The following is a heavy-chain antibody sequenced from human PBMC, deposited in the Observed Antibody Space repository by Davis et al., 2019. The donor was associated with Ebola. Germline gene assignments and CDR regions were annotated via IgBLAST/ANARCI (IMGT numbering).Heavy chain of an antibody. J-gene: IGHJ6*02. Sequence: GESLKISCAASGFTFSSYSMNWVRQAPGKGLEWVSYISSSSSTIYYADSVKGRFTISRDNAKNSLYLQMNSLRDEETAVYYCARDNDDSSGYYYYYYGMDVWGQGTTVTVSS. D-gene: IGHD3-22*01. CDR1: GFTFSSYS. CDR3: ARDNDDSSGYYYYYYGMDV. V-gene: IGHV3-48*02. CDR2: ISSSSSTI.